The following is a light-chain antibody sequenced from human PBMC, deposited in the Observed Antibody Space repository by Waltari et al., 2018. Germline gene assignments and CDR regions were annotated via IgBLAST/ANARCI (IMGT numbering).Light chain of an antibody. Sequence: DIVMTQSLDSLAVSLGERVTINCKSSQSLLYNSNNKNYLAWYQQKPGQAPKLLIYWASTRESGIPNRFSGSGSGTDFTLTISGLQAEDVAVYHCQQYYSFPYSFGQGTKVEIK. CDR3: QQYYSFPYS. J-gene: IGKJ2*03. V-gene: IGKV4-1*01. CDR1: QSLLYNSNNKNY. CDR2: WAS.